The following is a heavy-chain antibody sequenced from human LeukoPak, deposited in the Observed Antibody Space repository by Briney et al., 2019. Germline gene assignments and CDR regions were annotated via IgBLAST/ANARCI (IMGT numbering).Heavy chain of an antibody. CDR1: GFTFSSYA. J-gene: IGHJ4*02. CDR3: ASGRYSSGWYDPFDY. CDR2: ISYDGSNK. Sequence: PGRSLRLSCAASGFTFSSYAMHWVRQAPDKGLEWVAVISYDGSNKYYADSVKGRFTISRDNSKNTLYLQMNSLRAEDTAVYYRASGRYSSGWYDPFDYWGQGTLVTVSS. V-gene: IGHV3-30-3*01. D-gene: IGHD6-19*01.